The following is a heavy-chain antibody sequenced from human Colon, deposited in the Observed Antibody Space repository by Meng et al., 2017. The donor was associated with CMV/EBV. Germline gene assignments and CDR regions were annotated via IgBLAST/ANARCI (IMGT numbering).Heavy chain of an antibody. D-gene: IGHD3-16*01. CDR3: ASHISYVWGSHH. Sequence: QVRLVHAGAAGGRPGASVKVSCKSSGYSCTGYYKHWVRQAPGQGLEWMGWMDPTTGRTDDAQKFQGTVTMTRDTSISTAYFELSRLTSDDTAVYYCASHISYVWGSHHWGQGTLVTVSS. CDR2: MDPTTGRT. V-gene: IGHV1-2*02. J-gene: IGHJ1*01. CDR1: GYSCTGYY.